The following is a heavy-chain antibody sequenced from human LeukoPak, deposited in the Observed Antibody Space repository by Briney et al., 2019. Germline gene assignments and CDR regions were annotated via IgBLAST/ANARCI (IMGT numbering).Heavy chain of an antibody. Sequence: PGGSLRLSCAASGFTFSSYGMHWVRQAPGKGLEWVAVISYDGSNKYYADSVKGRFTISRDNSKNTLYLQMNSLRAEDTALYHCARGGYYGSGSYYYYYYYMDVWGKGTTVTISS. J-gene: IGHJ6*03. CDR1: GFTFSSYG. CDR2: ISYDGSNK. D-gene: IGHD3-10*01. V-gene: IGHV3-30*03. CDR3: ARGGYYGSGSYYYYYYYMDV.